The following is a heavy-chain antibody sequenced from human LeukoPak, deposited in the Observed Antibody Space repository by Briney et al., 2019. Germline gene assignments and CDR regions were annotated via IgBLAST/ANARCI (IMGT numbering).Heavy chain of an antibody. Sequence: SVKVSCKASGGTFSSYAISWVRQAPGQGLEWMGGIIPIFGKANYEQKFQGRVTITADESTSTAYMELSSLRSEDTAVYYCARDRWDIVVVLNWFDPWGQGTLVTVSS. D-gene: IGHD2-2*01. CDR3: ARDRWDIVVVLNWFDP. CDR2: IIPIFGKA. V-gene: IGHV1-69*13. J-gene: IGHJ5*02. CDR1: GGTFSSYA.